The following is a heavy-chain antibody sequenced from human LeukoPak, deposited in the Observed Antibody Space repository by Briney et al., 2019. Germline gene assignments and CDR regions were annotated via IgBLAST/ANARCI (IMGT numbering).Heavy chain of an antibody. CDR2: ISAYSADT. J-gene: IGHJ4*02. CDR1: GFTFSTYG. CDR3: ARDIPDSSGYYI. Sequence: ASVKVSCKASGFTFSTYGITWVRQAPGQGLEWLGYISAYSADTNYAQKLQGRVTMTTDTSTTTAYLEMRSLRSDDTAVYYCARDIPDSSGYYIWGQGTQVTVSS. D-gene: IGHD6-19*01. V-gene: IGHV1-18*01.